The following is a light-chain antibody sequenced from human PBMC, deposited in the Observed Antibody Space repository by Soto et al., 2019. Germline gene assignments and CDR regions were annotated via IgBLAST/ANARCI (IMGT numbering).Light chain of an antibody. CDR1: QSVSTN. J-gene: IGKJ1*01. V-gene: IGKV3-15*01. CDR2: GAS. CDR3: QHYNDWPQT. Sequence: EIVMTQSPGTLSLSPGERATLSCRASQSVSTNLAWYQQIPGQAPRLLIYGASTRATGIPARFSGSGSGTEFTLAISSLQSEDFAVYYCQHYNDWPQTFGLGTKVXIK.